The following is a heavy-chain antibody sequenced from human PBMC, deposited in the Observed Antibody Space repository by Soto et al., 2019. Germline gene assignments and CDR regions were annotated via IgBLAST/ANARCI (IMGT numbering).Heavy chain of an antibody. V-gene: IGHV3-23*01. CDR2: FSGSGGGA. J-gene: IGHJ6*02. CDR1: GFTFSSYA. D-gene: IGHD3-22*01. Sequence: PGGSLRLSCAASGFTFSSYAMSWVRQAPGKGLEWVSVFSGSGGGAFYADSVKGRFTVSRDNSKNTLYLQMNSLRAEDTAVYYCAKHRALSGSSGVDVWGQGTTVTVS. CDR3: AKHRALSGSSGVDV.